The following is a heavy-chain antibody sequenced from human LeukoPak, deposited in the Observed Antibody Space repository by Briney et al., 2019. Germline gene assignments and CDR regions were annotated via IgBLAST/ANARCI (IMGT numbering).Heavy chain of an antibody. CDR3: ATVMRRYCSSTSCSKGWFDP. J-gene: IGHJ5*02. V-gene: IGHV1-24*01. CDR1: GYTLTELS. Sequence: ASVKVSFKVSGYTLTELSMHWVRQAPGKGLEWMGGFDPEDGETIYAQKFQGRVTMTQDTSTDTAYMDLSSLRSEDTAVYYCATVMRRYCSSTSCSKGWFDPWGQGTLVTVSS. CDR2: FDPEDGET. D-gene: IGHD2-2*01.